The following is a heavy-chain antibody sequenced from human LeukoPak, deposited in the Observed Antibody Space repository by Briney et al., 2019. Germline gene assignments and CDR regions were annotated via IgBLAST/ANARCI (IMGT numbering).Heavy chain of an antibody. V-gene: IGHV3-23*01. Sequence: GGSLRLSCAASGFTFSSYAMSWVRQAPGKGLEWVSSISGSGGSTYYADSVKGRFSISRDNSKNTLYLQMNSLRAEDTAVYYCAKGVTMIVVVHHTFDYWGQGTLVTVSS. CDR3: AKGVTMIVVVHHTFDY. CDR2: ISGSGGST. J-gene: IGHJ4*02. CDR1: GFTFSSYA. D-gene: IGHD3-22*01.